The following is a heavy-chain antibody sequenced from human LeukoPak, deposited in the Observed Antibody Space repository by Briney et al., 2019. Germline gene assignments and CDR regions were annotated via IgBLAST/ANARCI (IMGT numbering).Heavy chain of an antibody. CDR2: IYYSGST. D-gene: IGHD6-6*01. Sequence: SETLSLTCTVSGGSISSSSYYWGWIRQPPGKGLEWIGSIYYSGSTYYNPSLKSRVTISVDTSKNQFSLKLSSVTAADPAVYYCARRIGDSSSLGAFDYWGQGTLVTVSS. CDR1: GGSISSSSYY. CDR3: ARRIGDSSSLGAFDY. V-gene: IGHV4-39*01. J-gene: IGHJ4*02.